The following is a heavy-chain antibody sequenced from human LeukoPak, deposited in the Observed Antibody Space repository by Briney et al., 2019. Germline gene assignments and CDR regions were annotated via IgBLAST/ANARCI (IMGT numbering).Heavy chain of an antibody. J-gene: IGHJ3*02. D-gene: IGHD5-24*01. Sequence: GESLKISCKGSGYSFTSYWIGWVRQMPGKGLEWMGIIYPGDSDTRYSPSLQGQVTISADKSISTAYLQWSSLKASDTAMYYCARHGLLEMATIPGAFDIWGQGTMVTVSS. CDR1: GYSFTSYW. CDR3: ARHGLLEMATIPGAFDI. CDR2: IYPGDSDT. V-gene: IGHV5-51*01.